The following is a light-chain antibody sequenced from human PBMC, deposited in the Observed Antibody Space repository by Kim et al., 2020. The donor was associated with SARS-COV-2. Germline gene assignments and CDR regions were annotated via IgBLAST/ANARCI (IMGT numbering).Light chain of an antibody. CDR2: KAS. J-gene: IGKJ2*03. CDR1: QSISSW. V-gene: IGKV1-5*03. Sequence: AAGVDRVTLTCRASQSISSWLAWYQQKPGKAPKLLIYKASSLESGVPSRFSGSGSGTEFTLTISSLQPDDFATYYCQQYNSFPYSFGQGTKLEIK. CDR3: QQYNSFPYS.